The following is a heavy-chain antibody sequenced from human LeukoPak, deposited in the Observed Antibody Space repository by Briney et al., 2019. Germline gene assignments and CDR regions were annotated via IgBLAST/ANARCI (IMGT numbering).Heavy chain of an antibody. D-gene: IGHD3-22*01. CDR1: GYSLTTYG. J-gene: IGHJ5*02. Sequence: ASVNVSCKASGYSLTTYGMSWVRQAPGQGLEWMGWISGYNHNTNYAQKFQGRVTMTTDTSTSTAYMELRSLRSDDTAVYYCARASYYDNSAYLDPWGQGTLVTVSS. V-gene: IGHV1-18*01. CDR3: ARASYYDNSAYLDP. CDR2: ISGYNHNT.